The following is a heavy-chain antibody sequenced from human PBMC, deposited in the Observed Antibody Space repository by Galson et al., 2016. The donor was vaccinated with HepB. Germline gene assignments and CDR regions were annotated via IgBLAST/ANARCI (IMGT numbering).Heavy chain of an antibody. V-gene: IGHV1-46*03. CDR1: GYTFTSYR. D-gene: IGHD3-10*01. CDR2: INPSGGSA. Sequence: SVKVSCKASGYTFTSYRTHWVRQAPGQGLEWMGIINPSGGSASYAQKFQDRVTMTRDTSTSTVYMELSSLRSEDTAGYYCVRSLGSGSQAYYGMDVWGKGTTVTVSS. J-gene: IGHJ6*04. CDR3: VRSLGSGSQAYYGMDV.